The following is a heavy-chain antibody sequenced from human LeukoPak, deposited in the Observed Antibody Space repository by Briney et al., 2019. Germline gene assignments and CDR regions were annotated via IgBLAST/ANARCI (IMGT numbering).Heavy chain of an antibody. CDR3: ARVLRYFDWRGDGMDV. D-gene: IGHD3-9*01. CDR1: GGSISSGSYY. Sequence: SQTLSLTCTVSGGSISSGSYYWSWLRQPAGKGLEWIGRIYTSGSTNYNPSLKSRVTISVDTSKTQFSLKLSSVTAADTAVYYCARVLRYFDWRGDGMDVWGQGTTVTVSS. CDR2: IYTSGST. J-gene: IGHJ6*02. V-gene: IGHV4-61*02.